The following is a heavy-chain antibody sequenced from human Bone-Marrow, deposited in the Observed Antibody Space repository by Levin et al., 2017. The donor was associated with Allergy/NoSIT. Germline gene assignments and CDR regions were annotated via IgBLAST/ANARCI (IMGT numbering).Heavy chain of an antibody. CDR1: GGSISSGGYS. J-gene: IGHJ3*02. CDR2: IYHSGST. Sequence: SETLSLTCAVSGGSISSGGYSWSWIRQPPGKGLEWIGYIYHSGSTYYTPSLKSRVTISVDRSKNQFSLKLSSVTAADTAVYYCARWGVDDGDYEGLDAFDSWGQGTMVTVS. V-gene: IGHV4-30-2*01. CDR3: ARWGVDDGDYEGLDAFDS. D-gene: IGHD4-17*01.